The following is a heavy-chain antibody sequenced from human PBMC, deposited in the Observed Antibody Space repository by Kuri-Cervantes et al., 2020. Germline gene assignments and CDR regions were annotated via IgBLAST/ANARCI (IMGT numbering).Heavy chain of an antibody. CDR1: GGTFSSYA. J-gene: IGHJ4*02. D-gene: IGHD6-6*01. Sequence: SVKVSCKASGGTFSSYAISWVRQAPGQGLEWMGGIIPIFGTANYAQKFQGRVTMTEDTSTDTAYMELSSLRSEDTAVYYCATAGGGQLGRLDYWGQGTLVTVSS. V-gene: IGHV1-69*06. CDR3: ATAGGGQLGRLDY. CDR2: IIPIFGTA.